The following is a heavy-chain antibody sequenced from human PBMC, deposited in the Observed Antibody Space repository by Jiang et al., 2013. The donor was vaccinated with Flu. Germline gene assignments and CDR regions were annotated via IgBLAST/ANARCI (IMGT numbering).Heavy chain of an antibody. J-gene: IGHJ4*02. Sequence: GAEVKKPGASVKVSCKASGYTLTGYYMHWVRQAPGQGLEWMGWINPNSGGTNYAQKFQGRVTMTRDTSISTAYMELSRLRSDDTAVYYCAREYPIAAAGTGFADYWGQGTLVTVSS. CDR2: INPNSGGT. CDR3: AREYPIAAAGTGFADY. V-gene: IGHV1-2*02. D-gene: IGHD6-13*01. CDR1: GYTLTGYY.